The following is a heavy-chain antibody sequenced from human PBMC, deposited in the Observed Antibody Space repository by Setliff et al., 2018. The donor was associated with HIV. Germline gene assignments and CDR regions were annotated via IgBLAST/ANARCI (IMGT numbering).Heavy chain of an antibody. CDR2: ISSSGSIT. J-gene: IGHJ6*02. Sequence: GGSLRLSCAVSGFTFISYGMNWVRQAPGKGLEWVSFISSSGSITYYAGSVKGRFTISRDNAKNSLYLQMNSLRGEDTAVYYCARAPGQLWQSDYYGMDVWGQGTTVTVSS. D-gene: IGHD5-18*01. CDR3: ARAPGQLWQSDYYGMDV. V-gene: IGHV3-48*04. CDR1: GFTFISYG.